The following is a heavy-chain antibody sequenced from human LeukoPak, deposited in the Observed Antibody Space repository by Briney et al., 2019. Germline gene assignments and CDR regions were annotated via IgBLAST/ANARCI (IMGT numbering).Heavy chain of an antibody. CDR2: INQDGSEK. CDR1: GFTLSSSW. Sequence: GGSLRLSCAVSGFTLSSSWMTWVRQAPGKGLEWVANINQDGSEKYYVDSVKGRFTISRDNAKSSLFLQMNSLGADDTAVYYCARGGNRVDYWGQGTLVTVS. CDR3: ARGGNRVDY. V-gene: IGHV3-7*05. D-gene: IGHD2/OR15-2a*01. J-gene: IGHJ4*02.